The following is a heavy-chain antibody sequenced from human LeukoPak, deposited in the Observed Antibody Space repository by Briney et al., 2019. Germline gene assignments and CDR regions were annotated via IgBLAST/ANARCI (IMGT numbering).Heavy chain of an antibody. CDR3: AYSSSWYPDY. CDR1: GFTFSSYA. J-gene: IGHJ4*02. V-gene: IGHV3-23*01. Sequence: QTGGSLRLSCAASGFTFSSYAMSWVRQAPGKGLSSVSPIRGSGAIPSYPASVKRRFPISTDNSNNTLYLQMNSLRAEDTAVYYCAYSSSWYPDYWGQGTLVTVSS. CDR2: IRGSGAIP. D-gene: IGHD6-13*01.